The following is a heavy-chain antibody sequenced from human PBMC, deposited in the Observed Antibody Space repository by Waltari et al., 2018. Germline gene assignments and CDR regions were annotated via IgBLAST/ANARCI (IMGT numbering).Heavy chain of an antibody. CDR2: IKTKADGGTT. CDR1: GFTFSNAY. CDR3: STEMATIRGPFDF. J-gene: IGHJ4*02. D-gene: IGHD5-12*01. V-gene: IGHV3-15*01. Sequence: EVQVVESGGGLVKPGGSLRLSCAASGFTFSNAYINWVRQAPGKGLEWVGRIKTKADGGTTDYAAPVKGRFTISRDDSRNTLYLQINNLKTEDTAVYYCSTEMATIRGPFDFWGRGTLVTVSS.